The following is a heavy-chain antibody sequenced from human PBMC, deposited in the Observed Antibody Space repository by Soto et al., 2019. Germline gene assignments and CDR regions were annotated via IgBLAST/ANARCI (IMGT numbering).Heavy chain of an antibody. J-gene: IGHJ6*02. CDR3: ARMGGYYRRYYYYYGMDV. CDR2: ISAYNGDT. Sequence: ASVKVSCKASGYTFTSYGISWVRQAPGQGLEGMGWISAYNGDTNYAQKLQGRVTMTTDTSTSTAYMELRSLRSDDTAVYYCARMGGYYRRYYYYYGMDVWGQGTTVTVSS. D-gene: IGHD3-3*01. V-gene: IGHV1-18*01. CDR1: GYTFTSYG.